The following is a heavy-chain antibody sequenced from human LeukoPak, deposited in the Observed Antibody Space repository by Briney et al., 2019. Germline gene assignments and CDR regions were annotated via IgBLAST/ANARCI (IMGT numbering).Heavy chain of an antibody. V-gene: IGHV3-20*01. D-gene: IGHD2-2*01. CDR1: GFTFDDYG. CDR2: LNWDGGST. Sequence: GGSLRLSCPASGFTFDDYGMSWVRLAPGKGLEWASGLNWDGGSTGYADSVKGRFTISRDNAKNSLYLQMNILRAEDTALYHCAREGKDGQLLSIPFDYWGQGTLVTVSS. CDR3: AREGKDGQLLSIPFDY. J-gene: IGHJ4*02.